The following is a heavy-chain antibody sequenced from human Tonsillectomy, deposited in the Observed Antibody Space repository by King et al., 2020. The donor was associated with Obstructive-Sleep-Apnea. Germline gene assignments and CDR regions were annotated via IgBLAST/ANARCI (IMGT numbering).Heavy chain of an antibody. CDR3: ARGRSSWGGNWFAP. J-gene: IGHJ5*02. CDR2: ISYTGSA. D-gene: IGHD6-13*01. Sequence: QVQLQQWGAGLVKPSETLSLSCGVFGGSFRGYYWSWIRQPPGKGLEWIGEISYTGSAHYNSSLMSRVTISIDTSDNHLSLKMSSVTAADTAVYFCARGRSSWGGNWFAPWGQGTLVTVSS. V-gene: IGHV4-34*01. CDR1: GGSFRGYY.